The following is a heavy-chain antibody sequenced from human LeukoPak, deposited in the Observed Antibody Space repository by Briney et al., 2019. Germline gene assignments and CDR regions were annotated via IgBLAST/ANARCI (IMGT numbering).Heavy chain of an antibody. CDR1: GFTFSNDW. V-gene: IGHV3-74*01. D-gene: IGHD1-26*01. CDR3: ARGRGGSYHY. CDR2: INTDGSTT. J-gene: IGHJ4*02. Sequence: GGSLRLSCAASGFTFSNDWMHWVRQAPGKGLVWVSRINTDGSTTTYADSVKGRFTISRDNAKNTLYLQMNSLRVEDTAVYYCARGRGGSYHYWGQGALVTVSS.